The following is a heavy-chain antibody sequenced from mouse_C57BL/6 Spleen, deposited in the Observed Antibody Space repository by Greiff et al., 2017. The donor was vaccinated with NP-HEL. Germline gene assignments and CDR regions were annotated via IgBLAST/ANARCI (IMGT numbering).Heavy chain of an antibody. CDR1: GFSLTSYG. J-gene: IGHJ4*01. V-gene: IGHV2-6-1*01. CDR3: ARHVEYYAYAMDY. CDR2: IWSDGST. D-gene: IGHD1-1*01. Sequence: QVQLKQSGPGLVAPSQSLSITCTVSGFSLTSYGVHWVRQPPGKGLEWLVVIWSDGSTTYNSALKSRLSISKDNSKSQVFLKMNSLQTDDTAMYYCARHVEYYAYAMDYWGQGTSVTVSS.